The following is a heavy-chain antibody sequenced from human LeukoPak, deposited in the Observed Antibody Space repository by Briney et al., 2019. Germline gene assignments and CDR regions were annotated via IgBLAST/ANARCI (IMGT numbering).Heavy chain of an antibody. CDR2: INRDGSIT. CDR1: GFTLSNYW. CDR3: ARKMAL. V-gene: IGHV3-74*01. J-gene: IGHJ4*02. Sequence: GGSLRLSCVASGFTLSNYWMHWVRQAPGKGLAWVSRINRDGSITNYADSVRGRFTISRDNARNTLDLQMNSLRPEDTAVYFCARKMALWGQGTLVTVSS. D-gene: IGHD5-24*01.